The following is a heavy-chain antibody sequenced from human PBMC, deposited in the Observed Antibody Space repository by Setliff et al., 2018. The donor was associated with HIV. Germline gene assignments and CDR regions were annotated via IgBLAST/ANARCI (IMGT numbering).Heavy chain of an antibody. J-gene: IGHJ4*02. CDR3: ARHLKGWLQGDF. CDR1: GGSISSSSYY. V-gene: IGHV4-39*01. Sequence: PSETLSLTCTVSGGSISSSSYYWIWVRQPPGEGLEWIGNIYYSGSTYYNPSLKSRTTISVDTSQNQFSLKLSFVTAADTAVYYCARHLKGWLQGDFWGQGTLVTVSS. D-gene: IGHD5-12*01. CDR2: IYYSGST.